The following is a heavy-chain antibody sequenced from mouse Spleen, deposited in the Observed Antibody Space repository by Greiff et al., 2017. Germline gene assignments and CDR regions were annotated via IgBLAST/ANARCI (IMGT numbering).Heavy chain of an antibody. CDR1: GYTFTSYW. Sequence: QVQLQQPGAELVRPGSSVKLSCKASGYTFTSYWMHWVKQRPIQGLEWIGNIDPSDSETHYNQKFKDKATLTVDKSSSTAYMQLSSLTSEDSAVYYCAVLITTVVASYFDYWGQGTTLTVSS. CDR2: IDPSDSET. J-gene: IGHJ2*01. V-gene: IGHV1-52*01. D-gene: IGHD1-1*01. CDR3: AVLITTVVASYFDY.